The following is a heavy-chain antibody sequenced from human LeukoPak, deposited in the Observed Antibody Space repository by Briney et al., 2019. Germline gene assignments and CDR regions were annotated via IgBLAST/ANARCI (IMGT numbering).Heavy chain of an antibody. J-gene: IGHJ3*02. CDR1: GGTFSSYA. CDR2: IIPIFGTA. CDR3: ARVLYSSRDAFDI. D-gene: IGHD2-2*01. V-gene: IGHV1-69*13. Sequence: SVKVSCKASGGTFSSYAISWVRQAPGQGLEWMGGIIPIFGTANYAQKFQGRVTITADESTSTAYMEPSSLRSEDTAVYYCARVLYSSRDAFDIWGQGTMVTVSS.